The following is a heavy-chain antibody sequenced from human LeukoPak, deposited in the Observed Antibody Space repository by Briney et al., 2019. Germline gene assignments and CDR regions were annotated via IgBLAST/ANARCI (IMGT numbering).Heavy chain of an antibody. CDR2: INYSGST. CDR1: GGSISSYY. J-gene: IGHJ5*02. CDR3: ARDVGNFNWFDP. D-gene: IGHD4-23*01. V-gene: IGHV4-59*01. Sequence: SETLSLICTVSGGSISSYYWSWIRQPPGKGLEWIGYINYSGSTNYNPSLKSRVTISVDTSKNQFSLKLSSVTAADTAVYYCARDVGNFNWFDPWGQGTLVTVSS.